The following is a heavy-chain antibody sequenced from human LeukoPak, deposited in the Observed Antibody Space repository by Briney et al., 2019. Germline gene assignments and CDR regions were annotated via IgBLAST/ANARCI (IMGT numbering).Heavy chain of an antibody. Sequence: ASVKVSCKASGYTFTGYYMHWVRQAPGQGLEWMGWINPNSGGTNYAQKFQGRVTMTRDTSISTAYMSRLRSDDTAVYYCATNSGSYGNLGYWGQGTLVTVSS. CDR2: INPNSGGT. J-gene: IGHJ4*02. CDR3: ATNSGSYGNLGY. D-gene: IGHD1-26*01. CDR1: GYTFTGYY. V-gene: IGHV1-2*02.